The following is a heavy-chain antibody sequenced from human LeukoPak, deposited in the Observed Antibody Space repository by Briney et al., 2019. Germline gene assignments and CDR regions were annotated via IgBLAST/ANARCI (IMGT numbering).Heavy chain of an antibody. D-gene: IGHD5-12*01. J-gene: IGHJ4*02. CDR2: IWYDGSKK. V-gene: IGHV3-33*01. CDR3: ARDSRGATGLDY. Sequence: GALRLSCAAPGFTFSNYGMHWVRQAPGKGLEWVAVIWYDGSKKYYADSVKGRFTISRDNSKNTLYLQMNSLSAEDTAVYYCARDSRGATGLDYWGQGTLVTVSS. CDR1: GFTFSNYG.